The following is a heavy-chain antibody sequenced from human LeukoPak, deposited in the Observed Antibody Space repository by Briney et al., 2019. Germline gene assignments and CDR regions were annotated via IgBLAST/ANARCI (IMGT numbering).Heavy chain of an antibody. D-gene: IGHD4-17*01. CDR2: IYTSGST. CDR3: ARETPTVTIFDY. Sequence: SEPLSLTCTVSGGSISSYYWSWIRQPAGKGLEWIGRIYTSGSTNYNPSLKSRVTISVDTSKNQFSLKLSSVTAADTAVYYCARETPTVTIFDYWGQGTLVTVSS. CDR1: GGSISSYY. V-gene: IGHV4-4*07. J-gene: IGHJ4*02.